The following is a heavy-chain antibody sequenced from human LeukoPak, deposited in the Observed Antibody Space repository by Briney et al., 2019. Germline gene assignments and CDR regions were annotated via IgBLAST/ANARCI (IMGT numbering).Heavy chain of an antibody. J-gene: IGHJ3*02. CDR3: VITATLGAFDI. CDR1: GYTFTGYY. Sequence: ASVKVSCKASGYTFTGYYMHWVRQAPGQGLEWMGIINPSGGSTSYAQKFQGRVTMTRDTSTSTVYMELSSLRSEDTAVYYCVITATLGAFDIWGQGTMVTVSS. CDR2: INPSGGST. D-gene: IGHD2-21*02. V-gene: IGHV1-46*03.